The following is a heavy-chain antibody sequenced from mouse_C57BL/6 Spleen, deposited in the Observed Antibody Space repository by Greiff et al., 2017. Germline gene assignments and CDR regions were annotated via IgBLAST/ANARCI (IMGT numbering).Heavy chain of an antibody. CDR3: ARRAYGYDWYVDV. Sequence: QVQLQQPGAELVRPGSSVKLSCKASGYTFTSYWMHWVKQRPIQGLEWIGNIDPSDSETHYNQKFKDKATLTVDKSASTAYMQLSSLTSEDSAVYYCARRAYGYDWYVDVWGTGTTVTVSS. CDR1: GYTFTSYW. D-gene: IGHD2-2*01. CDR2: IDPSDSET. V-gene: IGHV1-52*01. J-gene: IGHJ1*03.